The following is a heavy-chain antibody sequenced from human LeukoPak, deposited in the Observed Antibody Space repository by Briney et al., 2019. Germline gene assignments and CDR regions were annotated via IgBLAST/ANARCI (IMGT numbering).Heavy chain of an antibody. Sequence: ASVKVSCKASGYTFTGYYMRWVRQAPGQGLEWMGWINPNSGGTNYAQKFQGRVTMTRDTSISTAYMELSRLRSDDTAVYYCARSGMVTAHSDYWGQGTLVTVSS. V-gene: IGHV1-2*02. CDR2: INPNSGGT. CDR3: ARSGMVTAHSDY. D-gene: IGHD2-21*02. J-gene: IGHJ4*02. CDR1: GYTFTGYY.